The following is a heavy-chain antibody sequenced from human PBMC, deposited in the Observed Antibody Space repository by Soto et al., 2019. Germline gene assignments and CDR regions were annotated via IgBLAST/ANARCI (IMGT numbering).Heavy chain of an antibody. Sequence: SETLSHTCTGSGGSISSYYWSWFRQPPGEGLEWIGYIYYSGSTNYNPSLKSRVTISVDTSKNQFSLKLSSVTAADTAVYYCARARIAAAGIAPFYFDYWGQGTLVTVSS. V-gene: IGHV4-59*01. CDR2: IYYSGST. D-gene: IGHD6-13*01. J-gene: IGHJ4*02. CDR1: GGSISSYY. CDR3: ARARIAAAGIAPFYFDY.